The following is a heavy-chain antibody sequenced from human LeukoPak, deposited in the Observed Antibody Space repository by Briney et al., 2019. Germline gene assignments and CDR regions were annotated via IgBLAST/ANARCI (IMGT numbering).Heavy chain of an antibody. J-gene: IGHJ4*02. Sequence: GGSLRLSCAASGFTFSSYAMHWVRQAPGKGLEWVAVISYDGSNKYYADSVKGRFTISRDNSKNTLYLQMNSLRAEDTAVYYCAREGTSGSYPYFDYWGQGTLVTVSS. D-gene: IGHD1-26*01. CDR3: AREGTSGSYPYFDY. CDR2: ISYDGSNK. V-gene: IGHV3-30-3*01. CDR1: GFTFSSYA.